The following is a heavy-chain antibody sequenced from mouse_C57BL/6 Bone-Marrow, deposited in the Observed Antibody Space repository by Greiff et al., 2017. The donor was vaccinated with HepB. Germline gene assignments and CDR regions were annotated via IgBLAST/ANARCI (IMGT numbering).Heavy chain of an antibody. CDR1: GYTFTSYW. V-gene: IGHV1-59*01. CDR3: ARLDQLRLPYFDY. CDR2: IDPSDSYT. Sequence: QVQLQQPGAELVRPGTSVKLSCKASGYTFTSYWMHWVKQRPGQGLEWIGVIDPSDSYTNYNQKFKGKATLTVDTSSSTAYMQLSSLTSEDSAVYYCARLDQLRLPYFDYWGQGTTLTVSS. D-gene: IGHD3-2*02. J-gene: IGHJ2*01.